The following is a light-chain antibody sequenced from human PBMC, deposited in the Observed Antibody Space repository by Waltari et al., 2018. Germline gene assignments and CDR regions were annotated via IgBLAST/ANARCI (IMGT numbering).Light chain of an antibody. Sequence: DIVMTQSPLSLPVTPGEPASISCRSSQSLLHTNGYNYLDWYLQTPGQSPQILIYLDSNRASGVPDRFSGSGSGTNFTLKISRVEAEDVGVYYCMQALEILFTFGPGTKVDVK. V-gene: IGKV2-28*01. CDR2: LDS. J-gene: IGKJ3*01. CDR3: MQALEILFT. CDR1: QSLLHTNGYNY.